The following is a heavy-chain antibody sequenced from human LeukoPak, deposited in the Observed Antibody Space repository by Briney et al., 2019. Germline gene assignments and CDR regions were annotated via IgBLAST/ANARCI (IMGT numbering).Heavy chain of an antibody. V-gene: IGHV5-51*01. CDR1: GYSFTSYW. CDR2: IYPGDSDT. CDR3: AGGGGGYCSSTSCFDAFDI. D-gene: IGHD2-2*01. J-gene: IGHJ3*02. Sequence: GESLKISCKGSGYSFTSYWIGWVRPMPGKGLEWMGIIYPGDSDTRYSPSFQGQVTISADKSISTAYLQWSSLKASDTAMYYCAGGGGGYCSSTSCFDAFDIWGQGAMVTVSS.